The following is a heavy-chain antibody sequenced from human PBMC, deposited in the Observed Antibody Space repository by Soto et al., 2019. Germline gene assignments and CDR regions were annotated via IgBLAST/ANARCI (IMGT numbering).Heavy chain of an antibody. D-gene: IGHD3-22*01. CDR2: INHSGRV. V-gene: IGHV4-34*01. CDR1: GGSFSGHS. Sequence: SETLSLTCAVYGGSFSGHSWTWIRQSPGKGLEWIGDINHSGRVNYSPSLKSRVSISLDTSKNQFSLTLSAVTAADTAMYYCSTRAYDTNGYYRFDPWGQGTLVTVSS. CDR3: STRAYDTNGYYRFDP. J-gene: IGHJ5*01.